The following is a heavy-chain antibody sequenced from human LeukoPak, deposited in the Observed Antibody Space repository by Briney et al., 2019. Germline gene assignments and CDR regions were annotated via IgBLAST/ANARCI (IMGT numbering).Heavy chain of an antibody. J-gene: IGHJ4*02. CDR1: GFTFDDYG. CDR2: ISGSGGST. Sequence: GGSLRLSCAASGFTFDDYGMSWVRQAPGKGLEWVSAISGSGGSTYYADSVKGRFTISRDNSKNTLYLQMNSLRAEDTAVYYCAKDQDFWSGYHDYWGQGTLVTVSS. CDR3: AKDQDFWSGYHDY. D-gene: IGHD3-3*01. V-gene: IGHV3-23*01.